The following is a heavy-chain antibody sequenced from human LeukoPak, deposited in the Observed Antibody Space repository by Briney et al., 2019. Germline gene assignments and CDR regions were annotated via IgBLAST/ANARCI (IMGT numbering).Heavy chain of an antibody. CDR3: ARDRLPVLLWFGELDY. J-gene: IGHJ4*02. V-gene: IGHV3-64*01. Sequence: GGSLRLSCAASGFTFSSYAMHWVRQAPGKGVEYVSAISSNGGSTYYANSVKGRFTISRDNSKNTLYLQMGSLRAEDMAVYYCARDRLPVLLWFGELDYWGQGTLVTVSS. D-gene: IGHD3-10*01. CDR2: ISSNGGST. CDR1: GFTFSSYA.